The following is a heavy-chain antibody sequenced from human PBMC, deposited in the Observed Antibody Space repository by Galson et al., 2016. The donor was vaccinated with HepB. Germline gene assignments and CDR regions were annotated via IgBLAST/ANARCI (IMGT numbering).Heavy chain of an antibody. J-gene: IGHJ4*02. V-gene: IGHV1-18*01. CDR2: ISGTHGNT. D-gene: IGHD2-15*01. CDR1: GYIFNTYG. Sequence: SVKVSCKASGYIFNTYGIGWVRQAPGQGLEWMGWISGTHGNTNYAPSLQGGVTMTRDTSTSTVYMELRSLRFDDTATYYCTRGSRCSGGRCYSPAFDYWGQGTLVTVSS. CDR3: TRGSRCSGGRCYSPAFDY.